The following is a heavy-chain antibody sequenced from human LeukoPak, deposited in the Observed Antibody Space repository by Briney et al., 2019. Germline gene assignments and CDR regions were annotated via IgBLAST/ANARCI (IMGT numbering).Heavy chain of an antibody. D-gene: IGHD3-22*01. CDR1: GYTFTSYG. Sequence: GASVKVSCKASGYTFTSYGISWVRQAPGQGLEWMGRISAYNGNTNYAQKLQGRVTMTTDTSTSTAYMELRSLRSDDTAVYYCARDLYYDSSGQRYYYGMDVWGQGTTVTVSS. V-gene: IGHV1-18*01. CDR3: ARDLYYDSSGQRYYYGMDV. CDR2: ISAYNGNT. J-gene: IGHJ6*02.